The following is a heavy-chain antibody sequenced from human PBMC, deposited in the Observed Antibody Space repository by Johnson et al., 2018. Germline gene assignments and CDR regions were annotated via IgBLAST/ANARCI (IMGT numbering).Heavy chain of an antibody. D-gene: IGHD3-16*01. CDR1: GFTFGDFV. J-gene: IGHJ1*01. CDR3: ARDKAPDYVEWYLQV. Sequence: QVQLVQSGGGAVQPGRSLRLSCVASGFTFGDFVMYWVRQAPGKGLEWVTAISSDGRNTYYADSVRGRFTISRDNAKNTLHLQMNSLRPEDTAVYYCARDKAPDYVEWYLQVWCQGNLVTVSS. V-gene: IGHV3-30*03. CDR2: ISSDGRNT.